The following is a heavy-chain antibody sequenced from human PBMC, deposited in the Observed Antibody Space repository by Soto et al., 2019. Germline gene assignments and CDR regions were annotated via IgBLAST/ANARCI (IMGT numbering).Heavy chain of an antibody. Sequence: QVQLVESGGGVVQPGRSLRLSCVASGFTFSSYAMHWVRQAPGKGLEWVAVIWADGNHKFYAESVKGRFTIFRDNFRDSLNLQMDSLRVDDSAMYYCVKERGPFNDFDVWGRGTMVTVSS. CDR1: GFTFSSYA. V-gene: IGHV3-33*06. J-gene: IGHJ3*01. CDR3: VKERGPFNDFDV. CDR2: IWADGNHK.